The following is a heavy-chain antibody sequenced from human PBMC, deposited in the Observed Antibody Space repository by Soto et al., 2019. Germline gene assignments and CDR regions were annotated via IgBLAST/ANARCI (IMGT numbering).Heavy chain of an antibody. V-gene: IGHV1-18*04. D-gene: IGHD3-9*01. J-gene: IGHJ4*02. CDR3: ANDSLTGYYDY. CDR1: GETFTSYA. CDR2: ISAYNGQT. Sequence: GASVKASCKASGETFTSYAITWVRQAPGQVLEWMGWISAYNGQTNYAQRLQGRVTMTTDTSTSTVYMELRSLRSDDTAMYFCANDSLTGYYDYWGQGTLLTFSS.